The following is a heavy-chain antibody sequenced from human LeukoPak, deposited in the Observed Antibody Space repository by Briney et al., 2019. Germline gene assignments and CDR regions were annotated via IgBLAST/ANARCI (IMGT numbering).Heavy chain of an antibody. CDR3: ARLPSYYYGSGIFDY. J-gene: IGHJ4*02. CDR1: GYSFTSYW. CDR2: IYPGDSDT. V-gene: IGHV5-51*01. Sequence: GESLKISCKGSGYSFTSYWIGWVRQMPGKGLEWMGIIYPGDSDTRYSPSFRGQVTISADKSISTAYLQWSSLKASDTAMYYCARLPSYYYGSGIFDYWGQGTLVTVSS. D-gene: IGHD3-10*01.